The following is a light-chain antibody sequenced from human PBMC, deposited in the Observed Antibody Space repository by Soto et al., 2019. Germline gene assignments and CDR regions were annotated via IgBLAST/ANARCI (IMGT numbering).Light chain of an antibody. V-gene: IGLV1-40*01. Sequence: QSVLTQPPSVSGAPGQRVTISCTGRSSNIGAGYDVHWYQQLPGTAPKLLIYGNSNRPSGVPDRFSGSKSGTSASLAITGLQAEDEADYYCQSYNSSLLHVVFGGRTKLNVL. CDR1: SSNIGAGYD. CDR3: QSYNSSLLHVV. CDR2: GNS. J-gene: IGLJ2*01.